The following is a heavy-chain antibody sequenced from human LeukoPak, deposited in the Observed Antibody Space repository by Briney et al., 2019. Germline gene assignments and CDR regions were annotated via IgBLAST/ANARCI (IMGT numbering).Heavy chain of an antibody. CDR1: GGSISSGGYY. Sequence: SQTLSLTCAVSGGSISSGGYYWSWIRQPPGKGLEWIGYIYYSGSTNYNPSLKSRVTISVDTSKNQFSLKLSSVTAADTAVYYCARYYDSSEIFDYWGQGTLVTVSS. D-gene: IGHD3-22*01. V-gene: IGHV4-61*08. CDR3: ARYYDSSEIFDY. J-gene: IGHJ4*02. CDR2: IYYSGST.